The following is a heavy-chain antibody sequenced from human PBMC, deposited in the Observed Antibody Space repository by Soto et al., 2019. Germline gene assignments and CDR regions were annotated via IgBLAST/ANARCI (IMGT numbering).Heavy chain of an antibody. J-gene: IGHJ5*02. CDR1: GFSLSTNGVG. Sequence: QITLKESGPTPVRPTETVTLMCTFCGFSLSTNGVGVGWMRQPPGKTLEWLALIYWNDDKRYSPSLKSRLTITKDTCKSQVVLTMTNVDPVDTGTYYCAREGAIVPRFFDPWGQGTRVTVFS. CDR2: IYWNDDK. D-gene: IGHD2-15*01. CDR3: AREGAIVPRFFDP. V-gene: IGHV2-5*01.